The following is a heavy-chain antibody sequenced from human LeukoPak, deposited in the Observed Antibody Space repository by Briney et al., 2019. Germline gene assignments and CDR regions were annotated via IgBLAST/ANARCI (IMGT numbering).Heavy chain of an antibody. CDR1: GFIFSDYA. CDR2: VSSGSTT. D-gene: IGHD5/OR15-5a*01. V-gene: IGHV3-64*02. CDR3: ARSESN. Sequence: GGSLRLSCAASGFIFSDYAMSWVRQTPGRGLEYVSAVSSGSTTYYADSVKGRFTISRDNSKNTLYLQMNSLRAEDTAVYYCARSESNWGKGTLVTVSS. J-gene: IGHJ4*02.